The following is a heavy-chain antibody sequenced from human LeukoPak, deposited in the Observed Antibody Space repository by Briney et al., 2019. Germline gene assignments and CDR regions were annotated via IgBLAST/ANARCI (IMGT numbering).Heavy chain of an antibody. D-gene: IGHD6-6*01. V-gene: IGHV4-39*01. J-gene: IGHJ4*02. CDR3: ARAMSIAARLQTIFDY. CDR1: GGSISSSSYY. CDR2: IYYSGNT. Sequence: KASETLSLTCTVSGGSISSSSYYWGWIRQPPGKGLEWIGSIYYSGNTYYNASLKSQVSISIDTSKNQFSLKLSSVTAADTAVYYCARAMSIAARLQTIFDYWGQGTLVTVSS.